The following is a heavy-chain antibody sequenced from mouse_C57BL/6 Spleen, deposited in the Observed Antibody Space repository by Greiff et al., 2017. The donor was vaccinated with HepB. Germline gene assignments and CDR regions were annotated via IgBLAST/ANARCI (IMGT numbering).Heavy chain of an antibody. CDR3: AREGTRDSSGYGFAY. D-gene: IGHD3-2*02. CDR2: IYPGSGST. Sequence: VKLQQPGAELVKPGASVKMSCKASGYTFTSYWITWVKQRPGQGLEWIGDIYPGSGSTNYNEKFKSKATLTVDTSSSTAYMQLSSLTSEDSAVYYCAREGTRDSSGYGFAYWGQGTLVTVSA. J-gene: IGHJ3*01. V-gene: IGHV1-55*01. CDR1: GYTFTSYW.